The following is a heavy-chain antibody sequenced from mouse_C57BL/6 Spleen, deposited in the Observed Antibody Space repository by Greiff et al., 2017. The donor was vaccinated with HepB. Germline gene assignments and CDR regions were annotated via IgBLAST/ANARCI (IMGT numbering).Heavy chain of an antibody. J-gene: IGHJ1*03. CDR2: INPNNGGT. Sequence: EVQLQQSGPELVKPGASVKISCKASGYTFTDYYMNWVKQSHGKSLEWIGDINPNNGGTSYNQKFKGKATLTVDKSSSTAYMELRSLTSEDSAVYYCARTLITTVVPNWYFDVWGTGTTVTVSS. CDR1: GYTFTDYY. CDR3: ARTLITTVVPNWYFDV. D-gene: IGHD1-1*01. V-gene: IGHV1-26*01.